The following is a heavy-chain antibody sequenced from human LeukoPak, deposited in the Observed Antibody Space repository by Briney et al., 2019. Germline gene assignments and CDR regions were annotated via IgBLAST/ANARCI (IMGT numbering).Heavy chain of an antibody. Sequence: PSETLSLTCTVSGGSISSGGYYWGWIRQHPGKGLEWIGYIYYSGSTYYNPSLKSRVTISVDTSKNSFSLKLSSVTAADTAVYYCARHYSYYDSSGYASGLDPWGQGTLVTVSS. D-gene: IGHD3-22*01. V-gene: IGHV4-31*03. CDR3: ARHYSYYDSSGYASGLDP. CDR1: GGSISSGGYY. J-gene: IGHJ5*02. CDR2: IYYSGST.